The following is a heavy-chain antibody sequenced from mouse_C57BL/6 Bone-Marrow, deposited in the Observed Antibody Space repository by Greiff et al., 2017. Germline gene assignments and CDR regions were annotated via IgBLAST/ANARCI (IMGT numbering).Heavy chain of an antibody. CDR1: GYTFTSYW. Sequence: QVQLQQPGAELVKPGASVKMSCKASGYTFTSYWITWVKQRPGQGLEWIGDIYPDSGSTNYNEKFKSKATLTVDTSSSTAYMQLSSLTSEDSAVYYCAREGGYYGSTCYAMDYWGQGTSVTVSS. V-gene: IGHV1-55*01. J-gene: IGHJ4*01. CDR3: AREGGYYGSTCYAMDY. D-gene: IGHD1-1*01. CDR2: IYPDSGST.